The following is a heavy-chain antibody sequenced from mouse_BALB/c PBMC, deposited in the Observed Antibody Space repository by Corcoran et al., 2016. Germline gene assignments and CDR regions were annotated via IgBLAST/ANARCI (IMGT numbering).Heavy chain of an antibody. CDR3: AKKYGSYWYFDV. Sequence: QIQLVQSGPELKKPGETVKISCKASGYTFTNYGMNWVKQAPGKGLKWMGWINTYTGEPTYADDFKGRFAFSLETSASTAYLQINNLKNEDTATYFCAKKYGSYWYFDVWGAGTTVTVSS. CDR2: INTYTGEP. J-gene: IGHJ1*01. CDR1: GYTFTNYG. V-gene: IGHV9-3-1*01. D-gene: IGHD2-10*02.